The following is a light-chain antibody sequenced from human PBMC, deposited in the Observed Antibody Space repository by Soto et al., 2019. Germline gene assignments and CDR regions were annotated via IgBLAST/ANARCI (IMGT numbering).Light chain of an antibody. CDR3: AAWDDSLNGPVV. Sequence: QSVLTQPPSASGTPGQRVTISCSGSSSNIGSNTVNWYQQLPGMAPKLLIYSNNQRPSGVPDRFSGSKSGTSASLAISGLQSEDEADYYCAAWDDSLNGPVVFGGGTKLTVL. J-gene: IGLJ2*01. CDR2: SNN. CDR1: SSNIGSNT. V-gene: IGLV1-44*01.